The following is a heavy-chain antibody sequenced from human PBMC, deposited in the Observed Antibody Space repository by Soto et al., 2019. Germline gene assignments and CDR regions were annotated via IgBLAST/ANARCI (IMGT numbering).Heavy chain of an antibody. J-gene: IGHJ3*02. D-gene: IGHD6-19*01. Sequence: ASVKVSCKASGYTFTSYYMHWVRQAPGQGLEWMGIINPSGGSTSYAQKFQGRVTMTRDTSTSTVYMELSSLRSEDTAVYYCARVRSIAVAVDAFDIWCQGTMVTDSS. CDR2: INPSGGST. CDR1: GYTFTSYY. CDR3: ARVRSIAVAVDAFDI. V-gene: IGHV1-46*03.